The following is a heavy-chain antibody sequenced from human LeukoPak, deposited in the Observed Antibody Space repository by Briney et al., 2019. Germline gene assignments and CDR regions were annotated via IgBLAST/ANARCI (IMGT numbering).Heavy chain of an antibody. D-gene: IGHD6-6*01. J-gene: IGHJ4*02. Sequence: PGGALRLSCAASGFTFSRYWMFWVRQVPGKGLEWVANIKPDGSEKYYVDSVKGRFTISRDNAKNSVYLQMNSLRVDDTAVYYCARQSIEPPGYWGQGTLVTVSS. CDR3: ARQSIEPPGY. V-gene: IGHV3-7*01. CDR1: GFTFSRYW. CDR2: IKPDGSEK.